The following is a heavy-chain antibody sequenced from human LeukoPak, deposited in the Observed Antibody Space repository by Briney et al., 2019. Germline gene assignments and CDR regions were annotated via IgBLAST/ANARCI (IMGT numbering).Heavy chain of an antibody. J-gene: IGHJ4*02. CDR2: ISSSSSYI. V-gene: IGHV3-21*01. CDR1: GFTFSSYS. Sequence: GGSLRLSCAASGFTFSSYSMNWVRQAPGKGLEWVSCISSSSSYIYYADSVKGRFTISRDNAKNSLYLQMNSLRAEDTAVYYCAREGPYDSSGYYYDYWGQGTLVTVSS. D-gene: IGHD3-22*01. CDR3: AREGPYDSSGYYYDY.